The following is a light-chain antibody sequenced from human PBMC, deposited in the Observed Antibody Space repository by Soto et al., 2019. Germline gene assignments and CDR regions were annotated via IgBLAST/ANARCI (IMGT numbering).Light chain of an antibody. CDR1: QSISQY. V-gene: IGKV1-5*01. Sequence: DIQMTQSPSSLSASVGDRVTITCRASQSISQYLAWYQQKPGKAPNLLIYDASTLQGGIPSRFSGSGSGTKFTLTISSLHPDDFATYYCQQYNSDSTFGQGTKLGIK. CDR2: DAS. J-gene: IGKJ2*01. CDR3: QQYNSDST.